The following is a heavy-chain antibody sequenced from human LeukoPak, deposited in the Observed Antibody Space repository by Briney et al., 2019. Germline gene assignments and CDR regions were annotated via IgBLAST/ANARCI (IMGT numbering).Heavy chain of an antibody. CDR2: IYYSGST. CDR1: GGSISSSSYY. V-gene: IGHV4-39*07. Sequence: SETLSLTCTVSGGSISSSSYYWGWIRQPPGKGLEWIGSIYYSGSTYYNPSLKSRVTISVDTSKNQFSLKLSSVTAADTAVYYCARGSSRTIFGVVISGPSWFDPWGQEPWSPSPQ. J-gene: IGHJ5*02. D-gene: IGHD3-3*01. CDR3: ARGSSRTIFGVVISGPSWFDP.